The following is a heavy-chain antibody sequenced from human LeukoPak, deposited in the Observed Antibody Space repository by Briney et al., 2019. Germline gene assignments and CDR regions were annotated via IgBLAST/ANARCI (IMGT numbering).Heavy chain of an antibody. Sequence: GRSLRLSCAASGFTFSGYGMHWVRQAPGKGLDWVAVIWYDGGNIYHGDSVKGRFTVSRDNSKNTLYLQMNSLRAEDTAVYYCARARNDYDSSGFSTLDYWGQGTLGTVSS. D-gene: IGHD3-22*01. J-gene: IGHJ4*02. CDR1: GFTFSGYG. CDR2: IWYDGGNI. V-gene: IGHV3-33*01. CDR3: ARARNDYDSSGFSTLDY.